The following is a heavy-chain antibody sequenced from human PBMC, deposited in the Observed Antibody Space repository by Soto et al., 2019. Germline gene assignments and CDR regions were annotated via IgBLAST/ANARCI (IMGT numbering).Heavy chain of an antibody. Sequence: PGGSLRLSCAASGFTFSSYAMSWVRQAPGKGLEWVSAISGSGGSTYYADSVKGRFTISRDNSKNTLYLQMNSLRAEDTAVYYRAKDPCSGGSCYSMYYFDYWGQGTLVTVSS. D-gene: IGHD2-15*01. CDR1: GFTFSSYA. J-gene: IGHJ4*02. CDR2: ISGSGGST. CDR3: AKDPCSGGSCYSMYYFDY. V-gene: IGHV3-23*01.